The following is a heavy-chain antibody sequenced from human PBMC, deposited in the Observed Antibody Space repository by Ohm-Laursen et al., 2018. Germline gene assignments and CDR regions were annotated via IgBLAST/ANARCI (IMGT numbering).Heavy chain of an antibody. J-gene: IGHJ4*02. D-gene: IGHD2-15*01. CDR1: GGSFSGYY. CDR2: INHSGST. CDR3: ARNGPCSGGSCYLFDY. V-gene: IGHV4-34*01. Sequence: SQTLSLTCAVSGGSFSGYYWSWIRPSPGKGLEWIGEINHSGSTNYNPSLKSRVTISVDTSKNQFSLKLSTVTAADTAVYYCARNGPCSGGSCYLFDYWGQGTLVTVSS.